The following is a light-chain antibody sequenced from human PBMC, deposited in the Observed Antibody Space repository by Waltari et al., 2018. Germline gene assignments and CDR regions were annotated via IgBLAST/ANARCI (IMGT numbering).Light chain of an antibody. CDR2: RAS. J-gene: IGKJ1*01. CDR1: QRIGLW. V-gene: IGKV1-5*03. CDR3: QQYNSESET. Sequence: DIQMTQSPSTLSASVGDRVTITCRASQRIGLWLAWYQQKPGKAPKLLSYRASTLQSGVPSRFSGSGSGTEFTLTISSLQPDDFATYYCQQYNSESETFGQGTKVEIK.